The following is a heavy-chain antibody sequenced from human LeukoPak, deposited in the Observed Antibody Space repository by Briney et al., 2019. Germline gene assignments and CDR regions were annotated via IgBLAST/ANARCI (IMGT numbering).Heavy chain of an antibody. CDR3: VEGASNIYCRGVNCFTDR. CDR1: GFTFSNNG. D-gene: IGHD2-15*01. CDR2: ISDGGDTT. V-gene: IGHV3-23*01. J-gene: IGHJ5*02. Sequence: PGGSLRLSCAASGFTFSNNGMTWVRQAPGKGMEWVTGISDGGDTTYDAGSVKGRFTISSDDSKNTLFLQMNSLRAEDTAVYYCVEGASNIYCRGVNCFTDRWGRGTLVTVSS.